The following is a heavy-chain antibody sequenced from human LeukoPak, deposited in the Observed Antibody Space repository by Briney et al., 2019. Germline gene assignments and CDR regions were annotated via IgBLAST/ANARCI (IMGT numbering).Heavy chain of an antibody. Sequence: GGSLRLSCAASGFTFSSHDMNWVRQAPGKGLEWVSTITHSNDIYYADSVKGRFTISRDNAKNSVYLQMNSLRAEDTAVYYCAKVYHSSGWSAHFDYWGQGALV. CDR1: GFTFSSHD. CDR2: ITHSNDI. CDR3: AKVYHSSGWSAHFDY. D-gene: IGHD6-19*01. J-gene: IGHJ4*02. V-gene: IGHV3-21*04.